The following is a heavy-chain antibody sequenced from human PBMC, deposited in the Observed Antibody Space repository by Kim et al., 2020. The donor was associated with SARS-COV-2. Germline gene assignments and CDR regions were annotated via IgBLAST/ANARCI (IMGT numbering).Heavy chain of an antibody. CDR2: MNPNSGNT. J-gene: IGHJ4*02. Sequence: ASVKVSCKASGYTFTSYDINWVRQATGQGLEWMGWMNPNSGNTGYAQKFQGRVTMTRNTSISTAYMELSSLRSEDTAVYYCARGRKGHLTGYYYVGPDYWGQGTLVTVSS. D-gene: IGHD3-9*01. CDR3: ARGRKGHLTGYYYVGPDY. V-gene: IGHV1-8*01. CDR1: GYTFTSYD.